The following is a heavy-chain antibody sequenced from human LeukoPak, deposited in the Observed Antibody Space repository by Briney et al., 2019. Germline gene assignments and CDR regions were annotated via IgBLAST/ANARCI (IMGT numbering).Heavy chain of an antibody. J-gene: IGHJ3*02. V-gene: IGHV3-48*04. CDR3: ARAQKYSYDAFDI. CDR1: GFSFSSYS. D-gene: IGHD4-11*01. CDR2: ISSGSGTI. Sequence: GGSLRLSCAASGFSFSSYSMNWVRQAPGKGLEYVSYISSGSGTIYYTDSVQGRFTISRDNAKNSLYLQMNSLSAEDTAVYYCARAQKYSYDAFDIWGQGTMVTVSS.